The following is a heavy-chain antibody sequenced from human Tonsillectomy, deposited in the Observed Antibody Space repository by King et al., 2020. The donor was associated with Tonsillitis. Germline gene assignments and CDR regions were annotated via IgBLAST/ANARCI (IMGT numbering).Heavy chain of an antibody. CDR1: GGTFSSYD. CDR2: IIPIFGTP. D-gene: IGHD3-9*01. Sequence: QLVQSGAEVKKPGSSVKVSCKASGGTFSSYDFSWVRQAPGQGLDWMGGIIPIFGTPNYAQKFQDRFTITADNSTSTAYMELSSLRAEDTAVYYCAREVDGNLTAWGLGLTGNWFDPWGQGTLVTVSS. V-gene: IGHV1-69*14. J-gene: IGHJ5*02. CDR3: AREVDGNLTAWGLGLTGNWFDP.